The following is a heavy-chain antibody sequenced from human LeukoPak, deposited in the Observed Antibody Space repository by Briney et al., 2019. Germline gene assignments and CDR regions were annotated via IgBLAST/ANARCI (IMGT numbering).Heavy chain of an antibody. Sequence: ASVKVSCKASGDTFNNYAINWVRQAPGQGLEWMGGIIPIFGTANYAQRFQGRVTITTDESTSTAYMELSSLRSEDTAVYYCARGPYYYDSSGYRTYYFDYWGQGTLVTVSS. CDR2: IIPIFGTA. D-gene: IGHD3-22*01. CDR3: ARGPYYYDSSGYRTYYFDY. J-gene: IGHJ4*02. V-gene: IGHV1-69*05. CDR1: GDTFNNYA.